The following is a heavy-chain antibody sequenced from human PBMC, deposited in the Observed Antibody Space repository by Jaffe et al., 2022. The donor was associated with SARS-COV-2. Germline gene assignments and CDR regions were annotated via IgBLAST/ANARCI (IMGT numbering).Heavy chain of an antibody. Sequence: QVQLVQSGAEVKKPGASVKVSCKASGYTFTGYYMHWVRQAPGQGLEWMGRINPNSGGTNYAQKFQGRVTMTRDTSISTAYMELSRLRSDDTAVYYCAEAVAGPYYYYGMDVWGQGTTVTVSS. CDR1: GYTFTGYY. D-gene: IGHD6-19*01. V-gene: IGHV1-2*06. CDR3: AEAVAGPYYYYGMDV. CDR2: INPNSGGT. J-gene: IGHJ6*02.